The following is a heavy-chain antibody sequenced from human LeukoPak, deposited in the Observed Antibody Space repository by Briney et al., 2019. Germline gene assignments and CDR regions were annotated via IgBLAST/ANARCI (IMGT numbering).Heavy chain of an antibody. V-gene: IGHV4-61*02. CDR2: IYTSGST. D-gene: IGHD3-22*01. CDR1: GGSISSGNYY. Sequence: SETLSLTCTVSGGSISSGNYYWSWIRQPAGKGLEWIGRIYTSGSTNYNPSLKSRVTISVDTSKNQFSLKLSSVTAADTAVYYCARAPGDSSGYYWGHDWFDPWGQGTLVTVSS. CDR3: ARAPGDSSGYYWGHDWFDP. J-gene: IGHJ5*02.